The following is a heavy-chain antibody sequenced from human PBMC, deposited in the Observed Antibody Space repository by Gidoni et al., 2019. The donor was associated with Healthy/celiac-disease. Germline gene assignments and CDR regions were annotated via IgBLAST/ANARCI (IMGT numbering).Heavy chain of an antibody. J-gene: IGHJ3*02. CDR2: SYYSGST. V-gene: IGHV4-39*01. CDR1: GASISSSSYY. CDR3: ARRRADDAFDI. Sequence: QLQLQESGPGLVKPSETLSLTCTVSGASISSSSYYWGWIRQPPGKGLEWIGSSYYSGSTYYNPSLKSRVTISVDTSKNQFSLKLSSVTAADTAVYYCARRRADDAFDIWGQGTMVTVSX.